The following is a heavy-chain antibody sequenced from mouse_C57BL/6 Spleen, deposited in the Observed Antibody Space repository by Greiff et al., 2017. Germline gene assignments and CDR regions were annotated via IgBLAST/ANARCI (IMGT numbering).Heavy chain of an antibody. CDR1: GFTFSSYA. CDR3: ARGGVLRSYYFDY. V-gene: IGHV5-4*03. J-gene: IGHJ2*01. Sequence: EVKLEESGGGLVKPGGSLKLSCAASGFTFSSYAMSWVRQTPEKRLEWVATISDGGSYTYYPDNVKGRFTISRDNAKNNLYLQMSHLKSEDTAMYYCARGGVLRSYYFDYWGQGTTLTVSS. D-gene: IGHD1-1*01. CDR2: ISDGGSYT.